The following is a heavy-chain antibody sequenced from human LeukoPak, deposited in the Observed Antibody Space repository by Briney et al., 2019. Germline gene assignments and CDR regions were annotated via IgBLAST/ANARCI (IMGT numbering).Heavy chain of an antibody. D-gene: IGHD3-9*01. Sequence: SVKVSCKASGGTFSSYAINWVRQAPGQGLEWMGGIIPIFGAANYAQKFQGRVTITADKSTSTAYMELSSLRSEDTAVYYCARGGVLRYFDWSKVPQQAHMDVWGKGTTVTISS. CDR2: IIPIFGAA. J-gene: IGHJ6*03. CDR3: ARGGVLRYFDWSKVPQQAHMDV. V-gene: IGHV1-69*06. CDR1: GGTFSSYA.